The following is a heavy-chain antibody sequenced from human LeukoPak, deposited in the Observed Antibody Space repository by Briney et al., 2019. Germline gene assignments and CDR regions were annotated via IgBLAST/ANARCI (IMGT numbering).Heavy chain of an antibody. D-gene: IGHD3-3*01. V-gene: IGHV3-23*01. CDR1: GFTLSSYA. CDR3: GKDCDYFRSGYYCGYLHH. J-gene: IGHJ1*01. Sequence: PGGSLRLSCAASGFTLSSYAMSWVRQAPGKGLEWVSSISSSGGTTYYADSVKGRFTISRDNSKNSLYLQMNSLRAEETAVYYWGKDCDYFRSGYYCGYLHHWGQGTLVTVSS. CDR2: ISSSGGTT.